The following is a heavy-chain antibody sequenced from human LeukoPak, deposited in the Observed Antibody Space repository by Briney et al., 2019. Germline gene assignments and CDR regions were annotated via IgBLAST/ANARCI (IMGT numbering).Heavy chain of an antibody. D-gene: IGHD6-19*01. V-gene: IGHV3-7*01. Sequence: GSLRLSCAASGFTFSSYWMSWVRQAPGKGLEWVANIKQDGSEKYYVDSVKGRFTISRDNAKNSLYLQMNSLRAEDTAVYYCARDQGDIAVPAACDYWGQGTLVTVSS. J-gene: IGHJ4*02. CDR2: IKQDGSEK. CDR3: ARDQGDIAVPAACDY. CDR1: GFTFSSYW.